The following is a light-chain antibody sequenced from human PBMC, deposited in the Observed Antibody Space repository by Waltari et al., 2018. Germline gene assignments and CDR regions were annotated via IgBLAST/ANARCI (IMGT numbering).Light chain of an antibody. V-gene: IGLV3-21*01. CDR3: QVWDANTDPGV. CDR1: NIERKS. J-gene: IGLJ1*01. Sequence: SYVLTQPPSVSVAPGETARITCGGNNIERKSVHWYRQRPGQAPVVVISYDNDRAAGIPERFSGSNSGNTATLTISRVEAGDEADYYCQVWDANTDPGVFGTGTKVTVL. CDR2: YDN.